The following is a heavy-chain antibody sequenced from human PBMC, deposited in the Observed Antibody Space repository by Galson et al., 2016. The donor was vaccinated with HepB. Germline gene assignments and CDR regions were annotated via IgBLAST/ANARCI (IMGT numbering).Heavy chain of an antibody. CDR2: IYNSGSA. CDR1: GGSISSVDYN. J-gene: IGHJ4*02. V-gene: IGHV4-61*02. Sequence: TLSLTCTVSGGSISSVDYNWNWIRQPAGSGLEWIGRIYNSGSANYNPSLKSRVAVAVDTPKNKFFLKRNSVTAEDTAFYYCVRGTFQLLWVFDCWGQGTPVTVSS. CDR3: VRGTFQLLWVFDC. D-gene: IGHD4-23*01.